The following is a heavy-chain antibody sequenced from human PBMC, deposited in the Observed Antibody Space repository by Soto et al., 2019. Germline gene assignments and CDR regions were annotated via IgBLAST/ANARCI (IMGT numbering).Heavy chain of an antibody. J-gene: IGHJ3*02. D-gene: IGHD3-22*01. CDR1: GGSISSGGYY. V-gene: IGHV4-31*03. Sequence: PSETLSLTCTVSGGSISSGGYYWSWIRQHPGKGLEWIGYIYYSGSTYYNPSLKSRVTISVDTSKNQFSLKLSSVTAADTAVYYCARGNAYYYDSSGYPGSDAFDIWGPGTMVTVSS. CDR3: ARGNAYYYDSSGYPGSDAFDI. CDR2: IYYSGST.